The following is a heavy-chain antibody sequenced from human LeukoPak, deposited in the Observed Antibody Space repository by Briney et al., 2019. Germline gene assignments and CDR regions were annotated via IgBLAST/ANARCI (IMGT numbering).Heavy chain of an antibody. Sequence: SETLSLTCTVSGGSISSGRYYWSWIRQPPGKGLEWIGYIYHSGSTYYNPSLKSRVTISVDRSKNQFSLKLSSVTAADTAVYYCARGRAVPAATLDSGYYYYYMDAWGKGTTVTVSS. CDR3: ARGRAVPAATLDSGYYYYYMDA. CDR2: IYHSGST. D-gene: IGHD2-2*01. J-gene: IGHJ6*03. V-gene: IGHV4-30-2*01. CDR1: GGSISSGRYY.